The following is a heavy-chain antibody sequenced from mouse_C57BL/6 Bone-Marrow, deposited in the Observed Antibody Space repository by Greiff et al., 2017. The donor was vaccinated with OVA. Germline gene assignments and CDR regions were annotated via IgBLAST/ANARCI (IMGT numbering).Heavy chain of an antibody. V-gene: IGHV5-9-1*02. D-gene: IGHD1-1*01. CDR1: GFTFSSYA. CDR3: TRDLGDYGSSRGAY. CDR2: ISSGGDYI. Sequence: EVMLVESGEGLVKPGGSLKLSCAASGFTFSSYAMSWVRQTPEKRLEWVAYISSGGDYIYYADTVKGRFTISRDNARNTLYLQMSSLKSEDTAMYYCTRDLGDYGSSRGAYWGQGTLVTVSA. J-gene: IGHJ3*01.